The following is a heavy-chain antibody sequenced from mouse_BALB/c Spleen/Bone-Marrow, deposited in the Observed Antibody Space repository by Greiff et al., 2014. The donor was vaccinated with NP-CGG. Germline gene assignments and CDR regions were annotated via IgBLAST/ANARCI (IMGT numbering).Heavy chain of an antibody. V-gene: IGHV5-17*02. J-gene: IGHJ2*01. CDR2: ISSGSSTI. D-gene: IGHD4-1*01. CDR3: TRGGNWEYFDY. CDR1: GFTFSSFG. Sequence: EVLLQQSGGGLVQPGGSRKLSCAASGFTFSSFGMHWVRQAPERGLEWVGYISSGSSTIFYADTVKGRFTISTDTPTNTLFLQMTRLRDEDTALYCCTRGGNWEYFDYWGQGTTLTVSS.